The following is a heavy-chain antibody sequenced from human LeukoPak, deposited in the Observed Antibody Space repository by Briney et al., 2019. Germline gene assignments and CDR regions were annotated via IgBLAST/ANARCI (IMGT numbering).Heavy chain of an antibody. D-gene: IGHD3-22*01. V-gene: IGHV3-74*01. Sequence: AGGSPRLSCAISGFTFSTYWMHWVRQVPGEGLEWVSRINTDGRTTTYADFVKGRFIISRDNSKNILYLQMNSLRAEDTAVYYCARIEDRGAAFDSWGQGALVTVSS. CDR2: INTDGRTT. CDR3: ARIEDRGAAFDS. CDR1: GFTFSTYW. J-gene: IGHJ4*02.